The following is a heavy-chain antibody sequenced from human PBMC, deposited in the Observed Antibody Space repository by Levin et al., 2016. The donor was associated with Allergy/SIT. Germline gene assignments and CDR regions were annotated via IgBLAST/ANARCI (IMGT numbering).Heavy chain of an antibody. CDR2: ISSTSSYI. Sequence: VRQMPGKGLEWLSSISSTSSYIYSADSVKGRFTISRDNAKNSLYLQMNSLRAEDTAVYYCARDNLGIWANYYYGMDVWGQGTTVTVSS. D-gene: IGHD7-27*01. V-gene: IGHV3-21*01. J-gene: IGHJ6*02. CDR3: ARDNLGIWANYYYGMDV.